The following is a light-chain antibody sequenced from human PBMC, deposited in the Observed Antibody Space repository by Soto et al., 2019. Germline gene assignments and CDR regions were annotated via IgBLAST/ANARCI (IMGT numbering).Light chain of an antibody. J-gene: IGKJ1*01. CDR3: QQYGSSHH. CDR1: QSVSSSY. Sequence: EIVLTQSPGTLSLSPGERATLSCRASQSVSSSYLAWYQQKPGQAPRLLIYGASSRATGIPDRFSGSGYGTDFTLTISRLEPEDFAVYYCQQYGSSHHFGQGTKVDIK. CDR2: GAS. V-gene: IGKV3-20*01.